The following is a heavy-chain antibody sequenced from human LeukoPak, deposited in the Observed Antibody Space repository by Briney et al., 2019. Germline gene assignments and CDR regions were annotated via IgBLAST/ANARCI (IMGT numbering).Heavy chain of an antibody. V-gene: IGHV1-69*04. J-gene: IGHJ6*02. Sequence: SVKVSCKASGGTFSSYAISWVRQAPGQGLEWMGRIIPILGIANYAQKFQGRVTTTADKSTSTAYMELSSLRSEDTAVYYCARDFQEAGMDVWGQGTTVTVSS. D-gene: IGHD2/OR15-2a*01. CDR1: GGTFSSYA. CDR2: IIPILGIA. CDR3: ARDFQEAGMDV.